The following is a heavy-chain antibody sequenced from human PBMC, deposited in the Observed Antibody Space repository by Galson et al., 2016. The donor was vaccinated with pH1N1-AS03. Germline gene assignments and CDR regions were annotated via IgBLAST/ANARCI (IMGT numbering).Heavy chain of an antibody. V-gene: IGHV1-18*04. CDR2: INAGNGNT. CDR3: ARGRGSYGMDV. Sequence: SVKVSCKASGYTFTSYGISWVRQAPGQGLEWMGWINAGNGNTTYSQSFQGRVTITRDTSASKAYMELSSLRSEDTAVYYCARGRGSYGMDVWGQGTTVTVSS. D-gene: IGHD1-26*01. J-gene: IGHJ6*02. CDR1: GYTFTSYG.